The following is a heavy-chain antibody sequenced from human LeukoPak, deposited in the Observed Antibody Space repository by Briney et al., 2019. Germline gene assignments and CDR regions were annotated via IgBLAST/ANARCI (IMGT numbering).Heavy chain of an antibody. V-gene: IGHV1-8*01. Sequence: ASVKVSCRASGYTFTSYDINWVRQATGQGLEWMGWMNPNSGNTGYAQKFQGRVTITRNTSISTAYMELSSLRSEDTAVYYCASLGHVAAAGSSFDYWGQGTLVTVSS. CDR2: MNPNSGNT. CDR1: GYTFTSYD. CDR3: ASLGHVAAAGSSFDY. J-gene: IGHJ4*02. D-gene: IGHD6-13*01.